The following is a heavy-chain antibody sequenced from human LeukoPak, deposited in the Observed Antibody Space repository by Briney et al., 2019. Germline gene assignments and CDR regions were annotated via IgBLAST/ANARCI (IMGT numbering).Heavy chain of an antibody. Sequence: GGSLRLSCAASGVAVSSNSFSWVRQAPGKGLEWVSSISSSNSYMYYTDSLKGRFTISRDNAKNSLYLQMNSLRAEDTAVYYCARVMERQGYYYYYYYMDVWGKGTTVTVSS. CDR1: GVAVSSNS. V-gene: IGHV3-21*01. CDR3: ARVMERQGYYYYYYYMDV. D-gene: IGHD1-1*01. CDR2: ISSSNSYM. J-gene: IGHJ6*03.